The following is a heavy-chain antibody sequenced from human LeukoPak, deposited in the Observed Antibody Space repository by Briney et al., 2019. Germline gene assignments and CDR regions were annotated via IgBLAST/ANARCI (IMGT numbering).Heavy chain of an antibody. Sequence: PGGSLRLSRAASGFTFRNYAMGWVRQAPGKGLEWVSVISAADGDNTYYADSVKGRFSISRDNSNYTLHLQMNSLRAEDTAVFYCAKFKGHYYYDSSGYCDNWGQGTLVTVSS. J-gene: IGHJ4*02. CDR3: AKFKGHYYYDSSGYCDN. D-gene: IGHD3-22*01. V-gene: IGHV3-23*01. CDR2: ISAADGDNT. CDR1: GFTFRNYA.